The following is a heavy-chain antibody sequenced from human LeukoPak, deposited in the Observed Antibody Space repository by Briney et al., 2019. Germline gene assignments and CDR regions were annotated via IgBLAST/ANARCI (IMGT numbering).Heavy chain of an antibody. CDR2: IYPGDSDT. V-gene: IGHV5-51*01. D-gene: IGHD2-2*01. J-gene: IGHJ4*02. Sequence: GASLKISCKGSGYIFTSYWIGWVRQLPGKGLEWMGIIYPGDSDTRYSPSFQGQVTISADKSISTAYLQWSSLKASDTAMYYCARLIGVVVPGTIDYWGQGTLVTVSS. CDR3: ARLIGVVVPGTIDY. CDR1: GYIFTSYW.